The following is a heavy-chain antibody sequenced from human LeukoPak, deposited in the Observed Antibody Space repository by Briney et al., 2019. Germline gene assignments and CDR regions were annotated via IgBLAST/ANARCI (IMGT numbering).Heavy chain of an antibody. CDR1: GFTLSSYV. D-gene: IGHD5-12*01. CDR2: INTIGNSI. J-gene: IGHJ4*02. CDR3: AREGFYSGYDR. V-gene: IGHV3-48*02. Sequence: GGSLRLSCSASGFTLSSYVMSWVRQAPGKGLEWVSYINTIGNSITYADPVKDRFTISRDNAKNSLSLQMNSLRDDDSAVYYCAREGFYSGYDRWGQGTLVTVSS.